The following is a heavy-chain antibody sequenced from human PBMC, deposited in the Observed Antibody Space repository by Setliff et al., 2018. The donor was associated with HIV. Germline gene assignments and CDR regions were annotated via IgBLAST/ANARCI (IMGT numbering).Heavy chain of an antibody. CDR3: ARVGFSSRHTGDFFDS. CDR1: GVSFSNCS. J-gene: IGHJ4*02. Sequence: SVKVSCKASGVSFSNCSISWVRQAPGQGLEWMGGIIPMYGPAHYAQKFQGRVTITADESTTTAYMELNSLTSEDTALYYCARVGFSSRHTGDFFDSWGQGTLVTVSS. V-gene: IGHV1-69*13. CDR2: IIPMYGPA. D-gene: IGHD5-18*01.